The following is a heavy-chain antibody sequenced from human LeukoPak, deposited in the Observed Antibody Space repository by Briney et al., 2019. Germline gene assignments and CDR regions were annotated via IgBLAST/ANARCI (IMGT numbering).Heavy chain of an antibody. D-gene: IGHD5-12*01. CDR2: ISGDGDRT. V-gene: IGHV3-43*02. CDR3: AKDRRYEVVFDP. Sequence: GGSLRLSCAASGINFNTYAMHWVRQAPGKGLEWVSLISGDGDRTSYADSVKGRFTISRDNDKNSLYLQMNSLRIEDTALYYYAKDRRYEVVFDPWGQEPLLAVSS. CDR1: GINFNTYA. J-gene: IGHJ5*02.